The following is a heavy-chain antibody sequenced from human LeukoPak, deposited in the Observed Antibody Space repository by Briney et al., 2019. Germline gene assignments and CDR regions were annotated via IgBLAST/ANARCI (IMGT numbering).Heavy chain of an antibody. V-gene: IGHV3-53*01. J-gene: IGHJ1*01. Sequence: GGSLRLSCAASGFTVSSNYMSWVRQAPGKGLEWVSVIYSGGSTYYADSVKGRFTISRDNSKNTLYLQMNSLRAEDTALYYCAKKVVVGATSPYSDFQDWGQGTLVTVSS. CDR1: GFTVSSNY. CDR3: AKKVVVGATSPYSDFQD. CDR2: IYSGGST. D-gene: IGHD1-26*01.